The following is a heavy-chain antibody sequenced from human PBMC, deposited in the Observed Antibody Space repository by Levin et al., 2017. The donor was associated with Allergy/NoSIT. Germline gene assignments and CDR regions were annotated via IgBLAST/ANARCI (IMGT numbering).Heavy chain of an antibody. CDR2: IYYSGST. V-gene: IGHV4-59*08. D-gene: IGHD6-13*01. CDR1: GGSISSYY. J-gene: IGHJ4*02. Sequence: SETLSLTCTVSGGSISSYYWSWIRQPPGKGLEWIGYIYYSGSTNYNPSLKSRVTISVDTSKNQFSLKLSSVTAADTAVYYCARGAAANFDYWGQGTLVTVSS. CDR3: ARGAAANFDY.